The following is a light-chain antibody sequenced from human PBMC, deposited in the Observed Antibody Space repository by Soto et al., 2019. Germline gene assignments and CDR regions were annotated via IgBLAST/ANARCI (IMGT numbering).Light chain of an antibody. CDR1: SSDVGGYNY. CDR3: SSHGGSSPFYV. CDR2: EVS. Sequence: QSVLTQPASVSGSPGQSITISCTGTSSDVGGYNYVSWYQQHPGKVPKLIIHEVSNRPSGVSNRFSGSKSGNTASLTTSGLQTEDEADYYCSSHGGSSPFYVFGTGTKVTVL. V-gene: IGLV2-14*01. J-gene: IGLJ1*01.